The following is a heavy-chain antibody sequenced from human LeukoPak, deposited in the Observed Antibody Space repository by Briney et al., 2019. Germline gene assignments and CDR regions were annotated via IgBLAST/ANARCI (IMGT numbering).Heavy chain of an antibody. Sequence: PSETLSLTCTVSGGSISSYYRSWIRQPPGKGLEWIGYIYTSGSTNYNPSLKSRVTISVDTSKNQFSLKLSSVTAADTAVYYCARLRWELLSPSTYYYYMDVWGKGTTVTVSS. CDR1: GGSISSYY. V-gene: IGHV4-4*09. D-gene: IGHD1-26*01. CDR3: ARLRWELLSPSTYYYYMDV. CDR2: IYTSGST. J-gene: IGHJ6*03.